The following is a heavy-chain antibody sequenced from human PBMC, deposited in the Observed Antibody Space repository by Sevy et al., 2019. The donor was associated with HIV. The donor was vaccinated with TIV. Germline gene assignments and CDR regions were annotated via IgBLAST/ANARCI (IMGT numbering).Heavy chain of an antibody. D-gene: IGHD6-19*01. Sequence: SETLSLTCTVSGGSISSYDWSWIRQPAGKGLEWIGRMYTSGSTNYNPSVKSLVTMSVNTAKNQFSLKLSSVTAADTAVYYCARDYSSGWYGYFDYWGQGILVTVSS. CDR3: ARDYSSGWYGYFDY. CDR1: GGSISSYD. J-gene: IGHJ4*02. V-gene: IGHV4-4*07. CDR2: MYTSGST.